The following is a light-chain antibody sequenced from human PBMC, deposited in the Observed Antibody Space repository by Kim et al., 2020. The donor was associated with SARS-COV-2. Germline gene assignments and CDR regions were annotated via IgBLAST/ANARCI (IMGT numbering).Light chain of an antibody. CDR1: QTVSFN. CDR3: QQYKNWPQT. J-gene: IGKJ1*01. Sequence: EIVMTQSPATLSVSPGERATLSCRASQTVSFNLAWYQQKPGQAPRLLIYGASTRAAGIPARFSGSGSGTEFTLSVSSLQSEDFAVYYCQQYKNWPQTFGQGTKLEIK. CDR2: GAS. V-gene: IGKV3-15*01.